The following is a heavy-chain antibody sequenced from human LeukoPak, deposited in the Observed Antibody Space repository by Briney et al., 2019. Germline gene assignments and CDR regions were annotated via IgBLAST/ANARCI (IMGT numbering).Heavy chain of an antibody. J-gene: IGHJ4*02. V-gene: IGHV3-7*01. Sequence: GGSLRLSCAASGFTFSSYWMSWVRQAPGKGLEWVAHISQDGSARYYVDSVKGRFTISRDNAQDSVFLQMNSLIAEDTAVYFCAREGYSSSAATYWGQRTLVAVSS. CDR2: ISQDGSAR. D-gene: IGHD4-11*01. CDR1: GFTFSSYW. CDR3: AREGYSSSAATY.